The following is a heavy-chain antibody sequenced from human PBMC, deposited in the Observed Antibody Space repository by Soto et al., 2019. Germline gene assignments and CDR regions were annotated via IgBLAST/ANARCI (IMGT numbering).Heavy chain of an antibody. D-gene: IGHD2-2*01. CDR1: GFTVSRNY. V-gene: IGHV3-66*01. CDR2: IYAGGTT. CDR3: ARGLHPESMYLSLAAY. Sequence: EVQLVESGGGLVQPGGSLRLSCAGSGFTVSRNYMTWLRQTPGKGLEWVSVIYAGGTTYYADSVKGRFMISRDISSNTLSLQMDNLRVEDTAVYYCARGLHPESMYLSLAAYWGQGIVVAVSS. J-gene: IGHJ4*02.